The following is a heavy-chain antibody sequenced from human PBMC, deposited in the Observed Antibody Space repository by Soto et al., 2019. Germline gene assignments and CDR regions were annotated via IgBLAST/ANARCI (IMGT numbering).Heavy chain of an antibody. Sequence: QVQLVQSGAEVKKPGASVRVSCKASGYAFTAYAMDWVSQTPGQRLEWVGWINVGTGDTEYSQQFQGRVNITRDTSARTLYMELSSLRSEDMAVYYCARDVDTSMSAPLDYWGQGSLVTVSS. D-gene: IGHD5-18*01. CDR1: GYAFTAYA. V-gene: IGHV1-3*01. J-gene: IGHJ4*02. CDR2: INVGTGDT. CDR3: ARDVDTSMSAPLDY.